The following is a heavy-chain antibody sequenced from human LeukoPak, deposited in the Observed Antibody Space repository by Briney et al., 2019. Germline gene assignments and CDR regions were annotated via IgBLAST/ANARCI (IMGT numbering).Heavy chain of an antibody. J-gene: IGHJ4*02. CDR3: ARVADSSGYPNDFDY. D-gene: IGHD3-22*01. Sequence: ASVKVSFKSSGYTFTSYDINWVRQATGQGLELVGWMNPNSGNRGYAQRFQGRVTMNRDTSISTAYMELSRLRSDDTAVYYCARVADSSGYPNDFDYWGQGTLVTVSS. V-gene: IGHV1-8*02. CDR1: GYTFTSYD. CDR2: MNPNSGNR.